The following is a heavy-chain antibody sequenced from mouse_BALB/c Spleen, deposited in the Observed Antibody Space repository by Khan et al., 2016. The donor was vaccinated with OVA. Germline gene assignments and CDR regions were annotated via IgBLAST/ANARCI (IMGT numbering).Heavy chain of an antibody. CDR2: INPKNGDT. V-gene: IGHV1-18*01. CDR1: GYTFIEYT. CDR3: ARDAGRY. D-gene: IGHD3-3*01. J-gene: IGHJ4*01. Sequence: VQLQQSGPELVKPGASVKISCKTSGYTFIEYTLHWVKQSHGKSLEWIGVINPKNGDTSYNQKFKGKATLTVDKSSSTAYMEFRSLTSEDSAVYYCARDAGRYWGQGTSVTVSS.